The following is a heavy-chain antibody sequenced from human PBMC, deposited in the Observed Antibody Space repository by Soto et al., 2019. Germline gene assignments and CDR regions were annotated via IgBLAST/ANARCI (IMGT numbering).Heavy chain of an antibody. Sequence: XGTLSLTCTVSGGSISSYYWSWIRQPPGKGLEWIGYIYYSGSTNYNPSLKSRVTISVDTSKNQFSLKLSSVTAADTAVYYCARGRYSSSSKGWFDPWGQGTLVTVSS. CDR2: IYYSGST. CDR1: GGSISSYY. CDR3: ARGRYSSSSKGWFDP. J-gene: IGHJ5*02. D-gene: IGHD6-6*01. V-gene: IGHV4-59*01.